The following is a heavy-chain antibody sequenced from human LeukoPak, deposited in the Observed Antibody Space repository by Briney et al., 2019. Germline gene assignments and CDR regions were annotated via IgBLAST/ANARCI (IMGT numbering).Heavy chain of an antibody. J-gene: IGHJ3*02. CDR3: ARVGATYDAFDI. V-gene: IGHV4-61*01. CDR2: IYYSGST. CDR1: GGSVSSGSYY. Sequence: ETLSLTCTVSGGSVSSGSYYWSWIRQPPGKGLEWIGYIYYSGSTNYNPSLKSRVTISVDTSKNQFSLKLSSVTAADTAVYYCARVGATYDAFDIWGRGTMVTVSS. D-gene: IGHD1-26*01.